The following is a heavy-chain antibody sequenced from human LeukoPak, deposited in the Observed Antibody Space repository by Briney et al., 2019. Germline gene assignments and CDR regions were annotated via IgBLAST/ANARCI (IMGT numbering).Heavy chain of an antibody. CDR2: MNPISGST. J-gene: IGHJ4*02. Sequence: ASVKVSCKASGYTFSSYDINWVRQAAGQGLEWMGWMNPISGSTGYAQKFRGRLTMTRDTSINTAFMELSSLRSDDTAVYYCARVDPRGYSYGRYDYWGQGTLVTVSS. V-gene: IGHV1-8*01. CDR3: ARVDPRGYSYGRYDY. CDR1: GYTFSSYD. D-gene: IGHD5-18*01.